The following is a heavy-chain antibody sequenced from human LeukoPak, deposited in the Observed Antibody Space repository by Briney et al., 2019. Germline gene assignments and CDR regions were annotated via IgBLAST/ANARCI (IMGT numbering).Heavy chain of an antibody. CDR2: IIPILGIA. V-gene: IGHV1-69*04. CDR1: GGTFSSYA. CDR3: ARVDGFGFQDY. Sequence: SVKVSCKASGGTFSSYAISWVRQAPGQGLEWMGRIIPILGIANYAKKLQGRVTMTTDTSTSTAYMELRSLRSDDTAVYYCARVDGFGFQDYWGQGTLVTVSS. D-gene: IGHD3-10*01. J-gene: IGHJ4*02.